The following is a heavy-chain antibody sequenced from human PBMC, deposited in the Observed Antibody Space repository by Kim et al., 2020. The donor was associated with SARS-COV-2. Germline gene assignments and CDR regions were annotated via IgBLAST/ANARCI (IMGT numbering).Heavy chain of an antibody. CDR2: IYYSGST. J-gene: IGHJ4*02. CDR3: AREGESVRGVIPEYYFDY. V-gene: IGHV4-59*01. CDR1: GGSISSYY. Sequence: SETLSLTCTVSGGSISSYYWSWIRQPPGKGLEWIGYIYYSGSTNYNPSLKSRVTISVDTSKNQFSLKLSSVTAADTAVYYCAREGESVRGVIPEYYFDYWGQGTLVTVSS. D-gene: IGHD3-10*01.